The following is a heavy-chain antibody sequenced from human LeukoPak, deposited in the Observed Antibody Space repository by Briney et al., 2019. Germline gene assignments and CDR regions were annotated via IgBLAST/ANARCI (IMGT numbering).Heavy chain of an antibody. V-gene: IGHV4-30-4*01. D-gene: IGHD2-21*02. CDR1: GGSISSGDYY. CDR2: IYYSWST. J-gene: IGHJ4*02. Sequence: SETLSLTCTVSGGSISSGDYYWSWIRQPPGKGLEWIGNIYYSWSTYYNPSLKSRVTISADTSKNQFSLKLRSVTAADTAVYYCAGGVTTGPVEYWGQGTLVTVSS. CDR3: AGGVTTGPVEY.